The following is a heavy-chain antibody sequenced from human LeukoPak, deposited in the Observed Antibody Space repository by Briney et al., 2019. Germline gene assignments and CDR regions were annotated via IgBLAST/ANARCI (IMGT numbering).Heavy chain of an antibody. CDR3: ARAGYGPRYCFDY. CDR2: IIPIFGTA. V-gene: IGHV1-69*13. Sequence: SVKVSCKASGGTFSSYAISWVRQAPGQGLEWMGGIIPIFGTANYAQKFQGRVTITADESTSTAYMELSSLRSEDTAVYYCARAGYGPRYCFDYWGQGTLVTVSS. D-gene: IGHD6-13*01. J-gene: IGHJ4*02. CDR1: GGTFSSYA.